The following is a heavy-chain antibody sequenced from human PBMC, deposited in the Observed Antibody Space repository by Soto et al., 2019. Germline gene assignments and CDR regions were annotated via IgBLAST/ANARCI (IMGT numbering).Heavy chain of an antibody. J-gene: IGHJ6*02. CDR1: GGSISTYY. Sequence: QVQLRESGPGLVKSSETLSLTCTVSGGSISTYYWSWVRQPPGKGLEWIGYIYYSGTATYNPSRRSRVTISVDTSKNQFSLRVSSVTASDTAVYYCARGDGIQLGSLAGRYYYHKMDVWGQGTTVTVYS. D-gene: IGHD1-1*01. V-gene: IGHV4-59*01. CDR2: IYYSGTA. CDR3: ARGDGIQLGSLAGRYYYHKMDV.